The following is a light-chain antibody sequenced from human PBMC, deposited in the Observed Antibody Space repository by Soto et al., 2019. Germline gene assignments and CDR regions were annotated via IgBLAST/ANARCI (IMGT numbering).Light chain of an antibody. J-gene: IGLJ2*01. CDR3: GTWDSSLSGQVV. V-gene: IGLV1-51*01. CDR2: GND. CDR1: NSNIGNNF. Sequence: QSVLTQPPSVSAAPGQKVTISCSGSNSNIGNNFVSWYQQLPGTATKVLIYGNDKRPSGIPARFSGSKSGTSATLGITGLQTGDEADYYCGTWDSSLSGQVVFGGGTKLTVL.